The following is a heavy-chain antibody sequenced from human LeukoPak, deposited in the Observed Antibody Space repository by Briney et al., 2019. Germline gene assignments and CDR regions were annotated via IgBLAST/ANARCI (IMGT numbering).Heavy chain of an antibody. Sequence: GASVKVSCKASGYTFTSYDINWVRQATGQGLEWMGWMNPNSGNTGYAQKFQARVTMTRNTSISTAYMGLSSLRSEDTAVYYCARGVEAGDNWFDPWGQGTLVTVSS. J-gene: IGHJ5*02. CDR2: MNPNSGNT. V-gene: IGHV1-8*01. CDR1: GYTFTSYD. CDR3: ARGVEAGDNWFDP. D-gene: IGHD6-13*01.